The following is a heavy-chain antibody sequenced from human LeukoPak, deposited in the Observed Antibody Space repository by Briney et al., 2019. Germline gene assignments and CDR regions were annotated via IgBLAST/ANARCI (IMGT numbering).Heavy chain of an antibody. D-gene: IGHD3/OR15-3a*01. CDR3: ARVGGPYNFGYYYAMDV. J-gene: IGHJ6*02. Sequence: GASVKVSCKASAYTFSSYGVSWVRQAPGQGLEWMGWISPYNGYTNYAQNLQGRVTMTTDTSTSTAYMELRSLRSDDTAVYYCARVGGPYNFGYYYAMDVWGQGTTVTVSS. V-gene: IGHV1-18*01. CDR1: AYTFSSYG. CDR2: ISPYNGYT.